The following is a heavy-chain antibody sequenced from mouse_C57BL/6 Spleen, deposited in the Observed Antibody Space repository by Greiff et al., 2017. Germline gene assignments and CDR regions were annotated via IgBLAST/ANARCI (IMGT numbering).Heavy chain of an antibody. CDR3: ARYSIPYAMDY. J-gene: IGHJ4*01. V-gene: IGHV1-59*01. CDR1: GYTFTSYW. CDR2: IDPSDSYT. Sequence: QVQLQQSGAELVRPGTSVKLSCKASGYTFTSYWMHWVKQRPGQGLEWIGVIDPSDSYTNYNQKFKGKATLTVDTSSSTAYMQLSSLTSEDSAVYYCARYSIPYAMDYWGQGTSVTVSS. D-gene: IGHD2-5*01.